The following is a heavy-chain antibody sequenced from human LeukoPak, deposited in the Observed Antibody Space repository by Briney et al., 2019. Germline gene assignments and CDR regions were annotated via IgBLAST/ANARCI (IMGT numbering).Heavy chain of an antibody. D-gene: IGHD2-21*02. CDR1: GFTFSSYE. CDR3: ASGDCYSCDYHYYMDV. CDR2: ISSSGSII. J-gene: IGHJ6*03. Sequence: GGSLRLSCAVSGFTFSSYEMNWVRQAPGKGLEWVSYISSSGSIIYYADSVKGRFTISRDNAKNSLYLQMNSLRAEDTAVYCASGDCYSCDYHYYMDVWGKGTTVTISS. V-gene: IGHV3-48*03.